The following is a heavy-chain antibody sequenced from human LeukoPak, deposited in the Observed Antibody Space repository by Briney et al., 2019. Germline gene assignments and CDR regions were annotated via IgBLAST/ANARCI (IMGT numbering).Heavy chain of an antibody. CDR2: IYYTGSS. CDR3: AREVVAGDDAFDI. Sequence: SETLSLTCTVSGGSISYSSYYWGWIRQPPGKGLEWIGSIYYTGSSYYDPSLKSRVTISVDTSKNQFSLKLRSVTAADTAVYYCAREVVAGDDAFDIWGQGTMVTVSS. V-gene: IGHV4-39*02. D-gene: IGHD2-15*01. J-gene: IGHJ3*02. CDR1: GGSISYSSYY.